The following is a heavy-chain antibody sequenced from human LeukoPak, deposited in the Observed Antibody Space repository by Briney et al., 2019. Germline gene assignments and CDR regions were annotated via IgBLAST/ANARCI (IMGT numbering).Heavy chain of an antibody. CDR2: IKSKTDGGTT. CDR3: TTDLVFFPPYYYGSGNDY. D-gene: IGHD3-10*01. Sequence: GGSLRLSCAASGFTFSNAWMSWVRQAPGKGLEWVGRIKSKTDGGTTDYAAPVKGRFTISRDDSKNTLYLQMNSLKTEDTAVYYCTTDLVFFPPYYYGSGNDYWGQGTLVTVSS. V-gene: IGHV3-15*01. J-gene: IGHJ4*02. CDR1: GFTFSNAW.